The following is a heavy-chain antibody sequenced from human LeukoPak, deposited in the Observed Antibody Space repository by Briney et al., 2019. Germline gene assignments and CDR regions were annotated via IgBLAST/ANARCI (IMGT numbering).Heavy chain of an antibody. J-gene: IGHJ5*02. Sequence: ASVKVSCKASGYTFTSYGISWVRQAPGQGLEWMGWISAYNGNTNYAQKLQGRVTMTTDTSTSTAYMEPRSLRSDDTAVYYCARDYDFWSGYKNWFDPWGQGTLVTVSS. CDR3: ARDYDFWSGYKNWFDP. D-gene: IGHD3-3*01. V-gene: IGHV1-18*01. CDR2: ISAYNGNT. CDR1: GYTFTSYG.